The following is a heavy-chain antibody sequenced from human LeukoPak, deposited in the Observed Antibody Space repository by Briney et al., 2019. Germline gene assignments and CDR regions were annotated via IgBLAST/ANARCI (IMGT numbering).Heavy chain of an antibody. Sequence: GGSLRLSCAASGFTLSPYTTAWVRQAPGKGLEWVSSVSRNSNYIYYADSVKGRFTISRDSATDSVHLQMNSLRAEDTAVYYCASSYYYDSSGYWGQGTLVTVSS. D-gene: IGHD3-22*01. CDR2: VSRNSNYI. V-gene: IGHV3-21*04. J-gene: IGHJ4*02. CDR3: ASSYYYDSSGY. CDR1: GFTLSPYT.